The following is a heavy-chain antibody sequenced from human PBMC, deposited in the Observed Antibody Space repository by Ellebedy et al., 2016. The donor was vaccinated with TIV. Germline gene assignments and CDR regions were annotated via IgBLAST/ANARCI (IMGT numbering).Heavy chain of an antibody. V-gene: IGHV5-51*01. D-gene: IGHD6-19*01. Sequence: PGGSLRLSCKGSGYSFTTKWIGWVRQMPGKGLERMGLIYPGNSDTRYSPSFQGQVTISVDKSIRTAYLQWSSLEASDTAVYYCARLGGREAVATAFDYWGQGTLVTVSS. CDR1: GYSFTTKW. J-gene: IGHJ4*02. CDR2: IYPGNSDT. CDR3: ARLGGREAVATAFDY.